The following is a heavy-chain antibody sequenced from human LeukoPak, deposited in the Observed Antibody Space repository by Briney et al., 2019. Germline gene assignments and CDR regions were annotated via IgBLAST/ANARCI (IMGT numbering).Heavy chain of an antibody. D-gene: IGHD5-18*01. CDR2: LYYSGST. Sequence: SETLSLTCTVSGGSISSGSYYWSWIRQPPGKGLEWIGSLYYSGSTYYNPSLKTRVTISVDTSKNQFSLKLSSVTAADTAVYYCARHVSLDTAMARFDYWGQGTLVTVSS. CDR3: ARHVSLDTAMARFDY. J-gene: IGHJ4*02. CDR1: GGSISSGSYY. V-gene: IGHV4-39*01.